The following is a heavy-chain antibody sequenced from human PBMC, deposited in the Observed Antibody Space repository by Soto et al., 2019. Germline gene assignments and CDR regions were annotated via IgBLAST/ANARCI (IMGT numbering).Heavy chain of an antibody. CDR1: VVPLIMSF. V-gene: IGHV3-23*01. Sequence: GGPLRLSLTSSVVPLIMSFMIGVRPATGQGLEWVASISENGGSRGGTYYADSVKGRFTISRNNSKSTLYLQVDSLTGADTAVYYCASAKAVVVAALGIWGQGTMVTV. CDR3: ASAKAVVVAALGI. CDR2: ISENGGSRGGT. J-gene: IGHJ3*02. D-gene: IGHD2-21*01.